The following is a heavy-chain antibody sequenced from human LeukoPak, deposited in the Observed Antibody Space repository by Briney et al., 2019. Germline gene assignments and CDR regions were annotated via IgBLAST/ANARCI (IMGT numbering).Heavy chain of an antibody. CDR3: SANYDSSAYYSFHH. CDR1: GYTFTAYY. D-gene: IGHD3-22*01. J-gene: IGHJ4*02. Sequence: ASVKVSCKASGYTFTAYYLHWVRQAPGQGLEWMAWINPKNGGTRYAQKFQGRVTVTGDTSISTVYMELNRLTSDDTAVNYCSANYDSSAYYSFHHWGQGTLVTVSS. CDR2: INPKNGGT. V-gene: IGHV1-2*02.